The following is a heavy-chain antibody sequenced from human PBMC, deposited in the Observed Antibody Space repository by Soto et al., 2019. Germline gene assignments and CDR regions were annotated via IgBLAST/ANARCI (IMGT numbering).Heavy chain of an antibody. Sequence: QVQLQESGPGLVKPSQTLSLTCTVSGGSISSGGYYWSWIRQHPRKGLEWIGYIYYSGSTYYNPSIKSQVTISLDTSKNQFALKLSSVTAADTSVYYCAREGVAGTETHYFLYCGQGTLVTVSS. D-gene: IGHD6-19*01. J-gene: IGHJ4*01. CDR2: IYYSGST. CDR1: GGSISSGGYY. V-gene: IGHV4-31*01. CDR3: AREGVAGTETHYFLY.